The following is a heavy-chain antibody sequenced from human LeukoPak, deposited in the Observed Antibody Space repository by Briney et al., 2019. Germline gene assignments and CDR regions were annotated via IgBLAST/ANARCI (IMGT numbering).Heavy chain of an antibody. CDR3: ARVGIIQLWLSGYYYYGMDV. Sequence: KSGGSLRLSCAASGFTVSSNYMSWVRQPPGKGLEWIGEIYHSGSTNYNPSLKSRVTISVDKSKNQFSLKLSSVTAADTAVYYCARVGIIQLWLSGYYYYGMDVWGQGTTVTVSS. J-gene: IGHJ6*02. D-gene: IGHD5-18*01. CDR1: GFTVSSNY. CDR2: IYHSGST. V-gene: IGHV4-4*02.